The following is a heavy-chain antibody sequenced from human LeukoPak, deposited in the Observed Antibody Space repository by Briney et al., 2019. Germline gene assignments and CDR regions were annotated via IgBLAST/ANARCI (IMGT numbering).Heavy chain of an antibody. D-gene: IGHD3-22*01. CDR2: IWYDGSNK. Sequence: GGSLRLSCAASGFTFSSYAMHWVRQAPGKGLEWVAVIWYDGSNKYYADSVKGRFTISRDNSKNTLYLQMNSLRAEDTAVYYCAGMIAETIGFDIWGQGTMVTVSS. CDR3: AGMIAETIGFDI. J-gene: IGHJ3*02. V-gene: IGHV3-33*08. CDR1: GFTFSSYA.